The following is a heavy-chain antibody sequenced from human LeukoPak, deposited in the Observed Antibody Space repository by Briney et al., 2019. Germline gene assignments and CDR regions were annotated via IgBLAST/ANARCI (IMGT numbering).Heavy chain of an antibody. CDR3: ARVQYYYDSSGYYPRWFDP. Sequence: PSETLSLTGTVSGGSISSYYWSWIRQPPGKGLEWIGYIYHSGSTYYDPSLKSRVTISVDRSKNQFSLKLSSVTAADTAVYYCARVQYYYDSSGYYPRWFDPWGQGTLVTVSS. J-gene: IGHJ5*02. D-gene: IGHD3-22*01. CDR2: IYHSGST. CDR1: GGSISSYY. V-gene: IGHV4-59*12.